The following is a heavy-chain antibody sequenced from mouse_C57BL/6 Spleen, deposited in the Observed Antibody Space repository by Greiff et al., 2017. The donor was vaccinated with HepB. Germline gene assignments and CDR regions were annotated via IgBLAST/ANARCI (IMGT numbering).Heavy chain of an antibody. J-gene: IGHJ1*03. CDR2: ISSGGDYI. CDR1: GFTFSSYA. CDR3: TREGYYYGSSRSYWYFDV. Sequence: EVQLQESGEGLVKPGGSLKLSCAASGFTFSSYAMSWVRQTPEKRLEWVAYISSGGDYIYYADTVKGRFTISRDNARNTLYLQMSSLKSEDTAMYYCTREGYYYGSSRSYWYFDVWGTGTTVTVSS. D-gene: IGHD1-1*01. V-gene: IGHV5-9-1*02.